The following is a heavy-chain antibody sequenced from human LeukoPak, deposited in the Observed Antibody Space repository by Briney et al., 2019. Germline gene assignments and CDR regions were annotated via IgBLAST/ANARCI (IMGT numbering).Heavy chain of an antibody. V-gene: IGHV1-18*01. D-gene: IGHD3-22*01. Sequence: GSVKVSCKASGYTFTSPGVSWVRQDPGQRHEGLGWISDYSGNTKNAQKLQGRVTMTTDTSTSTAYMELRSLRSDDTAVYYCARDPRNYYDSSGYSVNFDYWGQGTLVTVSS. CDR1: GYTFTSPG. CDR2: ISDYSGNT. J-gene: IGHJ4*02. CDR3: ARDPRNYYDSSGYSVNFDY.